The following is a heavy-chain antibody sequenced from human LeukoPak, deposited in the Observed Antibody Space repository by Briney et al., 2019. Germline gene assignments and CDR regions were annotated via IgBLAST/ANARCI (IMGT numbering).Heavy chain of an antibody. CDR3: ARVPDCSGGSCYSV. Sequence: ASVKVSCKASGYTFTGYYMHWVRQAPGQGLEWMGWINPNSGGTNYAQKLQGRVTMTTDTSTSTAYMELRSLRSDDTAVYYCARVPDCSGGSCYSVWGQGTLVTVSS. CDR1: GYTFTGYY. CDR2: INPNSGGT. V-gene: IGHV1-2*02. D-gene: IGHD2-15*01. J-gene: IGHJ4*02.